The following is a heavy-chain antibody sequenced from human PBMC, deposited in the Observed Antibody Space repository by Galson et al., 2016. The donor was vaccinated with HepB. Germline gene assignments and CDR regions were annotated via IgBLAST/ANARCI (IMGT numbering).Heavy chain of an antibody. D-gene: IGHD2/OR15-2a*01. V-gene: IGHV1-18*01. CDR2: ISGNNGDT. CDR1: GYTFSNFG. Sequence: SVKVSCKASGYTFSNFGITWVRQAPGQGLEWMGWISGNNGDTKYAQKLQGRVNMTKDTSTNVAYMELRSMTSDDTAVYYCAGVKLWPLHNFDTWGQGTLVTVSS. J-gene: IGHJ5*02. CDR3: AGVKLWPLHNFDT.